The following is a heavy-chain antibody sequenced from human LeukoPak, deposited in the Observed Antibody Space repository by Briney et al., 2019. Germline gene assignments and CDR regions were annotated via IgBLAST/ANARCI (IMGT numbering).Heavy chain of an antibody. V-gene: IGHV1-2*02. Sequence: ASVKVSCKASGYTFTGYYMHWVRQAPGQGLEWMGWINPNSGGTNYAQKFQGRVTMTRDTSISTAYMELSRLRSDDTAVYSCARAFGYSSGWPFDYWGQGTLVTVSS. CDR1: GYTFTGYY. CDR2: INPNSGGT. CDR3: ARAFGYSSGWPFDY. J-gene: IGHJ4*02. D-gene: IGHD6-19*01.